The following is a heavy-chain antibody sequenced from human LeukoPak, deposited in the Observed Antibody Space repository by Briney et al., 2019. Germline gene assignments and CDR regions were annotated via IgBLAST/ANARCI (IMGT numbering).Heavy chain of an antibody. CDR3: ARYFDWLPPYYYYGMDV. CDR2: ISAYNGNT. CDR1: GYTFTSYG. V-gene: IGHV1-18*01. J-gene: IGHJ6*02. D-gene: IGHD3-9*01. Sequence: ASVKVSCKASGYTFTSYGISWVRQAPGQGLEWMGWISAYNGNTNYAQKLQGRVTMTTDTSTSTAYMELRSLRSDDTAVYYCARYFDWLPPYYYYGMDVWGQGTTVTVSS.